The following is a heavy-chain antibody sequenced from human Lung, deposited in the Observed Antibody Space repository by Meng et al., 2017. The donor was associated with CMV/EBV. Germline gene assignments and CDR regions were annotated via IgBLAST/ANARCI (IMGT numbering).Heavy chain of an antibody. D-gene: IGHD6-19*01. V-gene: IGHV4-39*07. CDR2: IHYRGST. CDR1: GGSTSSRGYY. Sequence: RQGSGPGLVGPSETLSLTCTVSGGSTSSRGYYWGWIRQPPGKGLELIGSIHYRGSTYYNPSLKGRVTISVDTSKNQFSLKVNSVTAADTAVYYCGREALSIAVASTDHWGQGTLVTVSS. J-gene: IGHJ4*02. CDR3: GREALSIAVASTDH.